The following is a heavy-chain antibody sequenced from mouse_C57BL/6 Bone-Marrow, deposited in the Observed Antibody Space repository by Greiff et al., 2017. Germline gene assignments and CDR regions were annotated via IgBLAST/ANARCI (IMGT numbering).Heavy chain of an antibody. CDR3: ARGGYGNHAMDY. CDR2: ISYAGSN. J-gene: IGHJ4*01. V-gene: IGHV3-6*01. CDR1: GYSITSGYY. Sequence: EVKLMESGPGLVKPSQSLSLTCSVTGYSITSGYYWNWIRQFPGNKLEWMGYISYAGSNNYNPSLKNRISITRDTSKNQFFLKLNSVTTEDTATYYCARGGYGNHAMDYWGQGTSVTVSS. D-gene: IGHD2-1*01.